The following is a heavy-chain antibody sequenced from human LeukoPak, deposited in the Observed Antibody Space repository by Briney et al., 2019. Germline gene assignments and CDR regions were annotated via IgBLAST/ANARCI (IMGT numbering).Heavy chain of an antibody. D-gene: IGHD5-24*01. CDR1: GYTFTSYY. CDR2: INPSGGST. Sequence: ASVKVSCKASGYTFTSYYMHWVRQAPGQGLDCMGIINPSGGSTSYAQKFQGRVTMTRDTSTSTVYMELSSLRSEDTAVYYCARGRWLQFGPGLPTMGYWGQGTLVTVSS. J-gene: IGHJ4*02. CDR3: ARGRWLQFGPGLPTMGY. V-gene: IGHV1-46*01.